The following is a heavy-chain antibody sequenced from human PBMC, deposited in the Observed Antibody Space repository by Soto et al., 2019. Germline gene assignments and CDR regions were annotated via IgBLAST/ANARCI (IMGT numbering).Heavy chain of an antibody. CDR1: GFTFSDHW. D-gene: IGHD6-19*01. CDR3: ARGYSSGHDY. Sequence: EVQLVESGGGVVQPGGSLRLSCAASGFTFSDHWMHWVRLVPGKGLVWVARINSDGSTTTYADSVKGRFTISRANARNTLYLQMDSLRAGDTALYYCARGYSSGHDYWGQGTLVTVSS. CDR2: INSDGSTT. J-gene: IGHJ4*02. V-gene: IGHV3-74*01.